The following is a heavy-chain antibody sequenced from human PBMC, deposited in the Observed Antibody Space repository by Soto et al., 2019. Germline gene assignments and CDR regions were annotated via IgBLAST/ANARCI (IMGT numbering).Heavy chain of an antibody. CDR3: ARDMYCGGDCYSD. V-gene: IGHV3-53*01. J-gene: IGHJ4*02. CDR2: IYIGGSR. D-gene: IGHD2-21*02. CDR1: GFTVSSSY. Sequence: GGSLRLSCAASGFTVSSSYMTWVRQAPGKGLEWVSVIYIGGSRYYADSLKGRFTISRDNSKNTLYLQMQSLRAEDTAVYYCARDMYCGGDCYSDWGQGTLVTVSS.